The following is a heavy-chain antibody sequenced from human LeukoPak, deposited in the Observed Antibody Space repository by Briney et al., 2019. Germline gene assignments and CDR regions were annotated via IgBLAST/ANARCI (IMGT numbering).Heavy chain of an antibody. D-gene: IGHD5-12*01. J-gene: IGHJ4*02. CDR1: GYTFTSYV. CDR3: ARVYSGYDSAYFDF. Sequence: ASVKVCCKASGYTFTSYVISWVRQAPGQGLEWMGWISAYNGNTNYAQKLQGRVTMTTDTSTSTAYMELRSLRSDDTAVYYCARVYSGYDSAYFDFWGQGTLVTVSS. CDR2: ISAYNGNT. V-gene: IGHV1-18*01.